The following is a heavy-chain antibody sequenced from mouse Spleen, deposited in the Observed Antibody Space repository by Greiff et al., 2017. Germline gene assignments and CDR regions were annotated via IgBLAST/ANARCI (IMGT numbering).Heavy chain of an antibody. CDR1: GFTFSDYY. J-gene: IGHJ4*01. CDR3: ARGNYDGSYVYAMDY. Sequence: EVMLVESEGGLVQPGSSMKLSCTASGFTFSDYYMAWVRQVPEKGLEWVANINYDGSSTYYLDSLKSRFIISRDNAKNILYLQMSSLKSEDTATYYCARGNYDGSYVYAMDYWGQGTSVTVSS. V-gene: IGHV5-16*01. CDR2: INYDGSST. D-gene: IGHD1-1*01.